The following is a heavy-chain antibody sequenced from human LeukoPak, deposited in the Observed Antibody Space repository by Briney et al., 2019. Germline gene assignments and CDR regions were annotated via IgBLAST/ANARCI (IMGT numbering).Heavy chain of an antibody. Sequence: GGSLRLSCAASGFTFSSYAMSWVRQAPGKGLEWVSAISGSGGSTYYADSVKGRFTISRDNSKNTLYLQMNSLRAEDTAVYYCAKSGIAAAGTDTLISLFDYWGQGTLVTVSS. CDR3: AKSGIAAAGTDTLISLFDY. J-gene: IGHJ4*02. D-gene: IGHD6-13*01. V-gene: IGHV3-23*01. CDR1: GFTFSSYA. CDR2: ISGSGGST.